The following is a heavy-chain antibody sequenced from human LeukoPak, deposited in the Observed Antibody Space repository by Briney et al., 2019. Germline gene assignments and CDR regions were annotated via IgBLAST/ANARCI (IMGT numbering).Heavy chain of an antibody. Sequence: ASVKVSCKASGYTFTSYGISWVRQAPGQGLEWMGWISAYNGNTNYAQKLQGRVTMTTDTSTSTAYMELRGLRSDDTAVYYCARDGDYDFWSGASYYYYGMDVWGQGTTVTVSS. J-gene: IGHJ6*02. CDR2: ISAYNGNT. CDR3: ARDGDYDFWSGASYYYYGMDV. V-gene: IGHV1-18*01. CDR1: GYTFTSYG. D-gene: IGHD3-3*01.